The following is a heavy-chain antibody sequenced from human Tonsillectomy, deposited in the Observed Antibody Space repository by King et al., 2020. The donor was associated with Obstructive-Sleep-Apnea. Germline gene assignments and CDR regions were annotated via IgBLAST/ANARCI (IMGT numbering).Heavy chain of an antibody. J-gene: IGHJ6*02. CDR1: GFTFSRYD. Sequence: VQLVESGGGLVQPGGSLRLSCAASGFTFSRYDMHWVRQATGKGLEWLSYIGTAGDTNYPGSVKGRFTISRDNDNNSLYLQMNSLRAGDTAVYYCARARSGYDPSSRLQDYFYYNGMDVWGQGTTVTVSS. V-gene: IGHV3-13*04. D-gene: IGHD5-12*01. CDR2: IGTAGDT. CDR3: ARARSGYDPSSRLQDYFYYNGMDV.